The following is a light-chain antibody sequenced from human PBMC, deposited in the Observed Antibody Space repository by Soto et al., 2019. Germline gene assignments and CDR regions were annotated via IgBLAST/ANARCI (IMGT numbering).Light chain of an antibody. J-gene: IGLJ2*01. V-gene: IGLV1-47*01. CDR3: ATWDDSLSGVV. Sequence: QSVLTQPPSASGTPGQRVTISCSGSSSNIGVNYVYWYQQLPGTAPKLLIYTNNQRPSGVPDRFSGSKSGTSASLAISGRRSEDEADYHCATWDDSLSGVVFGGGTKLTVL. CDR2: TNN. CDR1: SSNIGVNY.